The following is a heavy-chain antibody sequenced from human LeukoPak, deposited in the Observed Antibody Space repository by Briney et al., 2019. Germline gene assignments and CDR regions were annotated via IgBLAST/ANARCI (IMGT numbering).Heavy chain of an antibody. V-gene: IGHV4-38-2*02. J-gene: IGHJ6*04. CDR3: ASLLLDV. CDR2: IYHSGST. CDR1: GSSITRGDY. Sequence: SETLSLTCTVSGSSITRGDYWGWIRQSPGKGLEWIGAIYHSGSTYYNPSLKSRITISLDTSKNQVSLKLTSATAADTAVYYCASLLLDVWGKGTTVTVSS.